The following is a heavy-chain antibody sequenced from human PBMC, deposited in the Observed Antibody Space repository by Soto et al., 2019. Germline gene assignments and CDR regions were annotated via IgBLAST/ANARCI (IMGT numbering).Heavy chain of an antibody. V-gene: IGHV3-23*01. CDR3: AKVSYDFWSGFWYFDY. J-gene: IGHJ4*02. Sequence: GGSLRLSCAASGFTFSSYAMSWVRQAPGKGLEWVSAISGSGGSTYYADSVKGRFTISRDNSKNTLYLQMNSLRAEDTAVYYCAKVSYDFWSGFWYFDYWGQGTLVTVSS. CDR1: GFTFSSYA. D-gene: IGHD3-3*01. CDR2: ISGSGGST.